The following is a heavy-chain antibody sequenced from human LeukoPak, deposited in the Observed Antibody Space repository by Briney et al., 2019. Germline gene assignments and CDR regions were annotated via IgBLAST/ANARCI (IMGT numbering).Heavy chain of an antibody. D-gene: IGHD2-21*01. CDR2: IWYDGSNK. J-gene: IGHJ4*02. CDR1: GFTFSSYG. CDR3: ASAVALHYFDY. Sequence: PGGSLRLSCAASGFTFSSYGMHWVRQAPGKGLEWVAVIWYDGSNKYYADSVKGRFTISRDNSKSTLYLQMNSLRAEDTAVYYCASAVALHYFDYWGQGTLVTVSS. V-gene: IGHV3-33*01.